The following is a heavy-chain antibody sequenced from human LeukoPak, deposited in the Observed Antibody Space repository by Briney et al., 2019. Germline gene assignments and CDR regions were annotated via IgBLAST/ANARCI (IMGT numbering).Heavy chain of an antibody. J-gene: IGHJ4*02. CDR3: ARHSTIEPRPDY. CDR1: GASISTYY. Sequence: SETLSLTCTVSGASISTYYWSWIRQPPVKGLEWIGCIFYSGSTNSGNTNYNPSLKSRVTISVDTSKNQFSLKLSSVTAADTAVYYCARHSTIEPRPDYWGQGTLVTVSS. V-gene: IGHV4-59*08. D-gene: IGHD6-6*01. CDR2: IFYSGSTN.